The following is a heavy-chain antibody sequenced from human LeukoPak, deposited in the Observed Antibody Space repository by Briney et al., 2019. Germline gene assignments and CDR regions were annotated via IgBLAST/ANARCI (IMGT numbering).Heavy chain of an antibody. CDR3: ARAFYPGYYSYMAV. J-gene: IGHJ6*03. CDR1: GGSISSSNW. V-gene: IGHV4-4*02. D-gene: IGHD3-3*02. CDR2: IFHTGTT. Sequence: SETLSLTCAVSGGSISSSNWWSWVRQPPGKGLEWIGRIFHTGTTDYKTSLKGRVTISVDTSKNQFSLKLSSVTAADTAVYYCARAFYPGYYSYMAVWGKGTTVTVSS.